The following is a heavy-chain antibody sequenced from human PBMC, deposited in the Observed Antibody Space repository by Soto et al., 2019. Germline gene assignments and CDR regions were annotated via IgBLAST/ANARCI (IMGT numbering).Heavy chain of an antibody. CDR1: GFXFSSYA. CDR2: ISGSGGST. V-gene: IGHV3-23*01. CDR3: ASRQDDCSGGSCYNWFDP. J-gene: IGHJ5*02. D-gene: IGHD2-15*01. Sequence: GGSLXLSCAASGFXFSSYAMSWVRQAPGKGLEWVSAISGSGGSTYYADSVKGRFTISRDNAKNSLYLQMNSLRVEDTAVYYCASRQDDCSGGSCYNWFDPWGQGTLVTVSS.